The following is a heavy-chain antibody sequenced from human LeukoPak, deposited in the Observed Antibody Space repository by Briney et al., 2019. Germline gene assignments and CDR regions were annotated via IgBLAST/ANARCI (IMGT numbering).Heavy chain of an antibody. Sequence: GGSLRLSCAASGFTSCGYSMNWVGPAPGKGLEGVSYISSSSSTIYYADSVKGRFTISRDNAKNSLYLQMNSLRAEDTAVYYCARDAEYCSSTSCYDFRRAWLDPWGQGTLVTVSS. CDR3: ARDAEYCSSTSCYDFRRAWLDP. CDR1: GFTSCGYS. D-gene: IGHD2-2*01. CDR2: ISSSSSTI. J-gene: IGHJ5*02. V-gene: IGHV3-48*04.